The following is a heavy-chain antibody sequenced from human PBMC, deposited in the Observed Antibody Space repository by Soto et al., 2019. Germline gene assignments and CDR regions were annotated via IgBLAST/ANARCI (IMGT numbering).Heavy chain of an antibody. D-gene: IGHD3-10*01. Sequence: EVQLLESGGGLVQPGGSLRLSCAVSGFTFSSYAMRWVRQAPGKGLEWVSAISGSGGSTYYADSVKGRFTISRDNSKNTLYRQMNSLRAEDTAVYYCAKRGSGSYYDYWGQGTLVTVSS. CDR1: GFTFSSYA. CDR3: AKRGSGSYYDY. V-gene: IGHV3-23*01. CDR2: ISGSGGST. J-gene: IGHJ4*02.